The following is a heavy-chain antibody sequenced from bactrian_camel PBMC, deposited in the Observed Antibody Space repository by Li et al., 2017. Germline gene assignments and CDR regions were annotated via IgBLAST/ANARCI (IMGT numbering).Heavy chain of an antibody. CDR2: TNIGASTT. Sequence: HVQLVESGGGLVQPGESLTLSCEASGFTFSSAYISWVRQAPGKGLEWVSSTNIGASTTYVSDSVKGRFTISKDNALNALYLQMNSLKPEDTAVYYCVRSNWGPTDWGQGTQVTVS. CDR1: GFTFSSAY. CDR3: VRSNWGPTD. V-gene: IGHV3-2*01. D-gene: IGHD7*01. J-gene: IGHJ4*01.